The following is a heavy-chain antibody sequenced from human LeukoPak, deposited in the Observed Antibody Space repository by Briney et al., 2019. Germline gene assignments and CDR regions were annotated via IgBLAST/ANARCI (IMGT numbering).Heavy chain of an antibody. D-gene: IGHD3-10*02. CDR2: IKQDGSEK. J-gene: IGHJ4*02. CDR1: GFTFSSYW. Sequence: GGSLRLSCAASGFTFSSYWMSWVRQAPGKGLEWVANIKQDGSEKYYVDSVKGRFTISRDNAKNSLYLQMNSLRAEDTAVYYCARVEGYYVNYFDYWGQGTLVTVSS. CDR3: ARVEGYYVNYFDY. V-gene: IGHV3-7*03.